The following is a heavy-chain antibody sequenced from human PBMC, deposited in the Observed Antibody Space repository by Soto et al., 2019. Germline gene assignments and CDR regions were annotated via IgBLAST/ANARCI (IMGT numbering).Heavy chain of an antibody. CDR3: ARGYCSSTSCYYYYYGIDV. CDR1: GFTFSSYG. J-gene: IGHJ6*02. Sequence: PGGSLRLSCAASGFTFSSYGMHWVRQAPGKGLEWVAVIWYDGSNKDYADSVKGRFTISRDNSKNTLYLQMNSLRAEDTAVYYCARGYCSSTSCYYYYYGIDVWGQGTTVTVS. CDR2: IWYDGSNK. V-gene: IGHV3-33*01. D-gene: IGHD2-2*01.